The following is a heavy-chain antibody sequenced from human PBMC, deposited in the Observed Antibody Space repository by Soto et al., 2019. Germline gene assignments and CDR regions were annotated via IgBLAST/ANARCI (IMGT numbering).Heavy chain of an antibody. V-gene: IGHV4-30-4*01. CDR1: GDSISSVDYF. Sequence: SETLSLTXSVSGDSISSVDYFWAWIRQPPGQALEYIGYIYKSATTYYNPSFESRVAISLDTSKSQFSLNVTSVAAADTAVYFCARGRYCLTGRCFPNWFDSWGQGTLVTVSS. D-gene: IGHD2-15*01. CDR3: ARGRYCLTGRCFPNWFDS. J-gene: IGHJ5*01. CDR2: IYKSATT.